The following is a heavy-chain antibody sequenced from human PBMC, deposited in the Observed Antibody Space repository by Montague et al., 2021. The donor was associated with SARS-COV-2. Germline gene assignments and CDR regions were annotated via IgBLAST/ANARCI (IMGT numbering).Heavy chain of an antibody. Sequence: SLRLSCAASGFIVSSKYMSWVRQAAGKGLDWVSIIYPDGSTYYSDSLKGRFTISRDNSKNTLYLQMNDLEPEDTAVYYCATSGAPNLGDSWGQGTLVTVSS. D-gene: IGHD2-8*01. V-gene: IGHV3-53*01. CDR1: GFIVSSKY. CDR2: IYPDGST. CDR3: ATSGAPNLGDS. J-gene: IGHJ4*02.